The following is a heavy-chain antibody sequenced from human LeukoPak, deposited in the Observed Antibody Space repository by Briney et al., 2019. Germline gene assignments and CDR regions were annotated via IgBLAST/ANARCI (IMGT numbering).Heavy chain of an antibody. CDR2: INPSGGST. D-gene: IGHD6-19*01. J-gene: IGHJ4*02. CDR3: ARGTYSSGWYGLDY. CDR1: GYTFTYYY. Sequence: ASVKVSCKASGYTFTYYYIYWVRQPPGQGLEWMGLINPSGGSTRYAQNFQGRVTMTRDTYTSTVSMELSSLRSEDTAMYCCARGTYSSGWYGLDYWGQGTLVTVSS. V-gene: IGHV1-46*01.